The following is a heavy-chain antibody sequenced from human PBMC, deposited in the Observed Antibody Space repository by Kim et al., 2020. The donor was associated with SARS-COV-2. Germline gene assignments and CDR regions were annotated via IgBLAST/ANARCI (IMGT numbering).Heavy chain of an antibody. J-gene: IGHJ5*02. D-gene: IGHD6-19*01. CDR1: GGTFSSYA. V-gene: IGHV1-69*13. CDR2: IIPIFGTA. Sequence: SVKVSCKASGGTFSSYAISWVRQAPGQGLEWMGGIIPIFGTANYAQKFQGRVTITADESTSTAYMELSSLRSEDTAVYYCARDGEQWLVRASHQNNWFDPWGQGTLVTVSS. CDR3: ARDGEQWLVRASHQNNWFDP.